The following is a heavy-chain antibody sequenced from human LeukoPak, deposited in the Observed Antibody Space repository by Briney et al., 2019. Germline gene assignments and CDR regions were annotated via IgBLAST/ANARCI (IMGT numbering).Heavy chain of an antibody. CDR3: ARGSRGYDSSYYYGMDV. D-gene: IGHD5-12*01. CDR2: IYSGGST. J-gene: IGHJ6*02. V-gene: IGHV3-66*01. Sequence: PGGSLRLSCAASGFTVSSNYMSWVRQAPGKGLEWVSVIYSGGSTYYADSVKGRFTISRDNSKNTLYLQMNSLRAEDTAVYYCARGSRGYDSSYYYGMDVWRQGTTVTVSS. CDR1: GFTVSSNY.